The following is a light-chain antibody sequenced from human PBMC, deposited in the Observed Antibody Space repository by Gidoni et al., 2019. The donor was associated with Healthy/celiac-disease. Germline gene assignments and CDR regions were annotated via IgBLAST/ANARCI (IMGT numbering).Light chain of an antibody. J-gene: IGKJ3*01. CDR2: AAS. V-gene: IGKV1-39*01. CDR3: QQSYSTPKT. Sequence: DRQRTQSPSSLSASVGDRVTIPCQASQSISIYLTWYQQKPGKDPKLLIYAASSLQSGVPSRFSGSGSGTDFTLTISSLQPEDFATYYCQQSYSTPKTFGPGTKVDIK. CDR1: QSISIY.